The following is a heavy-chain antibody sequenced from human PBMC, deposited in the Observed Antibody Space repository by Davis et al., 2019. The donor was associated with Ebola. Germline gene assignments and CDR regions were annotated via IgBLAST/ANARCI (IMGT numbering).Heavy chain of an antibody. V-gene: IGHV6-1*01. CDR1: GDSVTGNNGA. CDR3: VRGWGRSGLDV. Sequence: HSQTLSLTCAISGDSVTGNNGAWNWIRQSPSRGLEWLGRTYYTSKWHNDYGESVKSRITINPDTSTNQLSLQLNSVTPEDTAVYYCVRGWGRSGLDVWGQGTTVTVSS. J-gene: IGHJ6*02. CDR2: TYYTSKWHN. D-gene: IGHD3-16*01.